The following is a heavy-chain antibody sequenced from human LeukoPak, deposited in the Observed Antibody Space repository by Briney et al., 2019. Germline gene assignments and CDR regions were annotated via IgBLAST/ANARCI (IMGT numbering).Heavy chain of an antibody. CDR3: ARGELGAEINFDY. D-gene: IGHD1-26*01. J-gene: IGHJ4*02. Sequence: GGSLRLSCAASGFTFSSYEMNWVRQAPGKGLEWVSYISSSGSTIYYADSVKGRFTISRDNAKNSLYLQMNSLRAEDTAVYYCARGELGAEINFDYWGQGTLVTVSS. CDR2: ISSSGSTI. V-gene: IGHV3-48*03. CDR1: GFTFSSYE.